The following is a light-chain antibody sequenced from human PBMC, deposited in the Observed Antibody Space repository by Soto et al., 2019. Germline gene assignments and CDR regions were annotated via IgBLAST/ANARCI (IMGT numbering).Light chain of an antibody. V-gene: IGLV2-8*01. Sequence: QSALTHPPSASGSPGQSVAISCTGTSSDVGGNNYVSWYQQHPGKAPKLLVYEVTKRPAGVPDRFSGSKSGNTASLTVSGLQAEDEADYYCSSYAGSNSVIFGGGTKLTVL. CDR2: EVT. CDR3: SSYAGSNSVI. J-gene: IGLJ2*01. CDR1: SSDVGGNNY.